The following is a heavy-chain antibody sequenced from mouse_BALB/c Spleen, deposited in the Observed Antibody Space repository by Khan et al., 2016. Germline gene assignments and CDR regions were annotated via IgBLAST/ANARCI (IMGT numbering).Heavy chain of an antibody. CDR2: INPDSSTI. D-gene: IGHD1-2*01. CDR3: ARLHYLGRFAY. Sequence: EVQLLESGGGLVQPGGSLKLSCAASGFDFSRYWMSWVRQAPGKGLEWIGEINPDSSTINYTPSLKVKFILSRDNAKNTLYLQMSRVRSEVTALNYCARLHYLGRFAYWGQVTLVTFSA. J-gene: IGHJ3*01. V-gene: IGHV4-1*02. CDR1: GFDFSRYW.